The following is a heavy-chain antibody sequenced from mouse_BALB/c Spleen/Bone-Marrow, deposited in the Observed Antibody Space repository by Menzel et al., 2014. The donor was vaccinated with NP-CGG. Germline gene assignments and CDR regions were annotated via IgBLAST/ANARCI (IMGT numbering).Heavy chain of an antibody. CDR1: GYTFTSYY. Sequence: QVQLKDSGAELVKPGASVKLSCKASGYTFTSYYLYWVKRRPGQGLEWIGEVNPNNGGTNFNGKFKSKATLTVDKSSSTAYMQLSSLTSEDSAVYYCTRARPGGFAYWGQGTLVTVSA. D-gene: IGHD4-1*01. V-gene: IGHV1S81*02. CDR2: VNPNNGGT. CDR3: TRARPGGFAY. J-gene: IGHJ3*01.